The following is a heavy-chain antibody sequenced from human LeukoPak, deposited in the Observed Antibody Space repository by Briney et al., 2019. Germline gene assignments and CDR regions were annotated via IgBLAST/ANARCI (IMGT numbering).Heavy chain of an antibody. CDR2: TYYRSKWYN. D-gene: IGHD2-15*01. J-gene: IGHJ4*02. V-gene: IGHV6-1*01. CDR1: GDSHSINNAP. CDR3: ARGGGRFDY. Sequence: SQTLSLTYAFCGDSHSINNAPWTWIRQSPARGLEWLGRTYYRSKWYNDYAVSVRSRITINPDTSKNQFSLQLNSVTPEDTAVYYCARGGGRFDYWGQGTLVTVSP.